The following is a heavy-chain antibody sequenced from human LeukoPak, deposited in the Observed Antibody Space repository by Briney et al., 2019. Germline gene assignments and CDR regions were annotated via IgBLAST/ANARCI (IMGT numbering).Heavy chain of an antibody. CDR1: GGSISSSSYY. CDR3: ARAVHPQRVPLEDDYGMDV. Sequence: PSQTLSLTCTVSGGSISSSSYYWGWIRQPRGKGLEWIGEIYHTGSTNYNPSLKSRVTISIDNSKKQFSLKLSSVTVADTAVYYCARAVHPQRVPLEDDYGMDVWGQGTTVTVS. CDR2: IYHTGST. V-gene: IGHV4-39*07. D-gene: IGHD3-3*01. J-gene: IGHJ6*02.